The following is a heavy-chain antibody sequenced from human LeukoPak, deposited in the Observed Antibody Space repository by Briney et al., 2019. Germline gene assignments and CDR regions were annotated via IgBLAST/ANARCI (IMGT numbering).Heavy chain of an antibody. D-gene: IGHD6-19*01. Sequence: PGGSLRLSCAASGFTFSSYWMHWVRQAPGKGLAWVSRINSDGSSTSYADSVKGRFTISRDNAKSTLYLQMNSLRAEDTAVYYCAKDQNSGAMDVWGKGTTVTVSS. CDR1: GFTFSSYW. CDR2: INSDGSST. V-gene: IGHV3-74*01. J-gene: IGHJ6*03. CDR3: AKDQNSGAMDV.